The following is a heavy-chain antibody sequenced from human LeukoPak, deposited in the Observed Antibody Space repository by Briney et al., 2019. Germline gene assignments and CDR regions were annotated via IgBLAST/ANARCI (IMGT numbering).Heavy chain of an antibody. CDR3: AKVPYSDYGSGRPPFMDV. J-gene: IGHJ6*02. CDR2: ISNAGSDT. Sequence: TGGSLRLSSAASGFTFSNFAMSWVRQAPGKGLEWLSTISNAGSDTYYADSVKDRFTISRDNSENTLYLQMNNLRAEDTAIPYCAKVPYSDYGSGRPPFMDVWGQGTTVAVSS. D-gene: IGHD3-10*01. V-gene: IGHV3-23*01. CDR1: GFTFSNFA.